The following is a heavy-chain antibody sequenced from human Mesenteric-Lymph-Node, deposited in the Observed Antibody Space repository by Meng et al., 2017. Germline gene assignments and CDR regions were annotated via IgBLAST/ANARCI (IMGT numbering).Heavy chain of an antibody. CDR2: ISWNSGSI. Sequence: SCAASGFTFDDYAMHWVRQAPGKGLEWVSGISWNSGSIGYADSVKGRFTISRDNAKNSLYLQMNSLRAEDTALYHCARDDYCSGGSCYAVWFDPWGQGTLVTVSS. V-gene: IGHV3-9*01. D-gene: IGHD2-15*01. J-gene: IGHJ5*02. CDR1: GFTFDDYA. CDR3: ARDDYCSGGSCYAVWFDP.